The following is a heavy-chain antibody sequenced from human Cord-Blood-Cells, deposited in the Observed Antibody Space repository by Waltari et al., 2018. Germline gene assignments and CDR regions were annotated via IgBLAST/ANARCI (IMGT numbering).Heavy chain of an antibody. D-gene: IGHD2-2*01. CDR1: GYTFTGYY. J-gene: IGHJ4*02. CDR2: INPNSGGT. V-gene: IGHV1-2*02. CDR3: AREILYQLYYFDY. Sequence: QVQLVQSGAEVTKPGASVNVSCTASGYTFTGYYMHCVRLAPGQGLEWMGWINPNSGGTNYAQKFQGRVTMTRDTSISTAYMELSRLRSDDTAVYYCAREILYQLYYFDYWGQGTLVTVSS.